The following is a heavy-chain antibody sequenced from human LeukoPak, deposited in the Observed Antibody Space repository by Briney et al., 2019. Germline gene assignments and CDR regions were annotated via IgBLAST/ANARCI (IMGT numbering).Heavy chain of an antibody. CDR2: IDPSDSYT. CDR1: GYSFTSYR. J-gene: IGHJ3*02. Sequence: GESLKISCKGSGYSFTSYRISWVRQMPGKGLEWMGRIDPSDSYTNYSPSFQGHVTISADKSISTAYLQWSSLKASDTAMYYCARRSGYDSSGYWDAFDIWGQGTTVTVSS. V-gene: IGHV5-10-1*01. CDR3: ARRSGYDSSGYWDAFDI. D-gene: IGHD3-22*01.